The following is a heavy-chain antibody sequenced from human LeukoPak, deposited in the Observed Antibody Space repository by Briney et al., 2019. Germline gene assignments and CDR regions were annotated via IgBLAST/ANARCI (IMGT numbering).Heavy chain of an antibody. CDR1: GGSISSYY. CDR2: IYTSGST. J-gene: IGHJ3*02. V-gene: IGHV4-4*07. Sequence: SETLSLTCTVSGGSISSYYWSWIRQPAGKGLEWIGRIYTSGSTNYNPSLKSRVTMSVDTSKNQFSLKLSSVTAADTAVYYCAREGRFLEWLTDAFDIWGQGTMVTVSS. D-gene: IGHD3-3*01. CDR3: AREGRFLEWLTDAFDI.